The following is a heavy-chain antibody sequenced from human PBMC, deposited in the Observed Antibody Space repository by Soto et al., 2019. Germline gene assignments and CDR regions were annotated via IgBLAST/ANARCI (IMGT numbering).Heavy chain of an antibody. J-gene: IGHJ4*02. CDR3: AREGRYGDYPIPLRY. CDR2: INAGNGNT. CDR1: GYTFTSYA. D-gene: IGHD4-17*01. V-gene: IGHV1-3*01. Sequence: GASVKVSCKASGYTFTSYAMHWVRQAPGQRLEWMGWINAGNGNTKYSQKFQGRVTITRDTSASTAYMELSSLRSEDTAVYYCAREGRYGDYPIPLRYWGQGTLVTVSS.